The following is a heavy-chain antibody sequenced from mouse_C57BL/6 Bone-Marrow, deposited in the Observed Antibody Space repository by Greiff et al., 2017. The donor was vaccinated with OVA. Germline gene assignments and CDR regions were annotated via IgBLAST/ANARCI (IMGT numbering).Heavy chain of an antibody. J-gene: IGHJ2*01. D-gene: IGHD1-1*01. CDR3: ARGYYGFDY. Sequence: QVQLKESGAELVRPGTSVKMSCKASGYTFTNYWIGWAKQRPGHGLEWIGDIYPGGGYTNYNEKFKGKATLTADKSSSTAYMQFSSLTSEDSAIYYCARGYYGFDYWGQGTTLTVSS. CDR1: GYTFTNYW. V-gene: IGHV1-63*01. CDR2: IYPGGGYT.